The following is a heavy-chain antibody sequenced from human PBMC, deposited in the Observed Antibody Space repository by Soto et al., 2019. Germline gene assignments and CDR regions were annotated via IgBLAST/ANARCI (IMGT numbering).Heavy chain of an antibody. CDR2: ISGSGGST. J-gene: IGHJ5*02. V-gene: IGHV3-23*01. CDR3: AKASVVVITPNWLDP. CDR1: GFTFSSYA. Sequence: GGSLRLSCAASGFTFSSYAMSWVRQAPGKGLEWVSAISGSGGSTYYADSVKGRFTISRDNSKNTLYLQMNSLRAEDTAVYYCAKASVVVITPNWLDPWGQGTLVTVSS. D-gene: IGHD3-22*01.